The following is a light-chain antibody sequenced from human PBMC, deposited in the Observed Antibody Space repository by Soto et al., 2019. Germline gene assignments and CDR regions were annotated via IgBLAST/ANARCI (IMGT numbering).Light chain of an antibody. CDR3: CSFASSSTYV. J-gene: IGLJ1*01. CDR1: SSDVGGYNY. Sequence: QSALTQPRSVSGSPGQSVTISCTGTSSDVGGYNYVSWYQQHPGKAPKLMIYDVSKRPSGVPDRFSGSKSGNTASLTISGLQAEDEADYYCCSFASSSTYVFGTGTKLTV. V-gene: IGLV2-11*01. CDR2: DVS.